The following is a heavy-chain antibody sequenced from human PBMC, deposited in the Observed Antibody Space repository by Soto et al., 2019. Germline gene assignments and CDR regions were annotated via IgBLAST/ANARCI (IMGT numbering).Heavy chain of an antibody. CDR3: AKEGYCGYDFDYYGMDV. V-gene: IGHV3-30*18. J-gene: IGHJ6*02. CDR2: ISYDGSNK. D-gene: IGHD5-12*01. Sequence: QVQLVESGGGVVQPGRSLRLSCAASGFTFSSYGMHWVRQAPGKGLEWVAVISYDGSNKYYADSVKGRFTISRDNSKNTRYLQMNSLRAEDTAVYYCAKEGYCGYDFDYYGMDVWGQGTTGTVSS. CDR1: GFTFSSYG.